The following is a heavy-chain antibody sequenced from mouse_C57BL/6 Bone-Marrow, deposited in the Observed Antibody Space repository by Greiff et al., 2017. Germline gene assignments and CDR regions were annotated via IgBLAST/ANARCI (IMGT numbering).Heavy chain of an antibody. J-gene: IGHJ4*01. Sequence: EVKLVESGGDLVKPGGSLKLSCAASGFTFSSYGMSWVRQTPDKRLEWVATISSGGSYTYYPDSVKGRFPISRDNAKNTLYLQMSSLKSEDTAMYYCARHDYGSSSYAMDYWGQGTSVTVSS. D-gene: IGHD1-1*01. CDR1: GFTFSSYG. CDR3: ARHDYGSSSYAMDY. CDR2: ISSGGSYT. V-gene: IGHV5-6*01.